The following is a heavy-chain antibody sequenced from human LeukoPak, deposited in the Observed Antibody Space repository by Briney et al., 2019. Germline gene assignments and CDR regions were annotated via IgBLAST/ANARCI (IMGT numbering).Heavy chain of an antibody. D-gene: IGHD3-16*02. CDR3: ARHVEGDYIWGSYRYFDY. J-gene: IGHJ4*02. CDR2: IYYSGST. CDR1: GGSISSYY. V-gene: IGHV4-59*08. Sequence: SETLSLTCTVSGGSISSYYWSWIRQPPGKGLEWIGYIYYSGSTNYNPSLESRVTISVDTSKNQFSLKLSSVTAADTAVYYCARHVEGDYIWGSYRYFDYWGQGTLVTVSS.